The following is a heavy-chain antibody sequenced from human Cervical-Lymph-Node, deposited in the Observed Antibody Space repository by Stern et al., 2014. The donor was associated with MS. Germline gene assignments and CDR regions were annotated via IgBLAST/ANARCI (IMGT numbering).Heavy chain of an antibody. D-gene: IGHD5-24*01. CDR3: AREAGGGYNKIDY. J-gene: IGHJ4*02. V-gene: IGHV3-33*01. CDR1: GFRFSNYG. CDR2: IWYDGIKK. Sequence: VHLVESGGGVVQPGRSLRLSCAASGFRFSNYGFHWVRQAPGKGLEWVAVIWYDGIKKYYADSVKGRFTISRDNSMNTLYLQMKSLRVEDTAMYYCAREAGGGYNKIDYWGQGTLVTVSS.